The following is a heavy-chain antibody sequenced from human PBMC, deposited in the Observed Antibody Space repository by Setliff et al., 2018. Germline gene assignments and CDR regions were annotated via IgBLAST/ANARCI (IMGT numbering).Heavy chain of an antibody. V-gene: IGHV5-51*01. D-gene: IGHD3-22*01. J-gene: IGHJ4*02. CDR3: ARKGIYYDSSKGAES. CDR1: GYTFSNYW. CDR2: IYPGNSAT. Sequence: KPGESLKISCKGDGYTFSNYWIGWVRQMPGRGLEWMGIIYPGNSATRYSPSFEGQVSISADKSIATAYLQWRSLKASDTAIYYCARKGIYYDSSKGAESWGQGTPVPV.